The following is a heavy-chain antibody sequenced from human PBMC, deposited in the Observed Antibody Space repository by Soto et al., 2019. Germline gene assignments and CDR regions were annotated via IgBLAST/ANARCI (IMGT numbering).Heavy chain of an antibody. D-gene: IGHD3-9*01. Sequence: SVKVSCKASGGTFSSYAISWVRQAPGQGLEWMGGIIPIFGTANYAQKFQGRVTITADKSTSTAYMELSSLRSEDTAVYYCARDLMYYDIFTGYHRVNYGMDVWGQVTTVTVSS. J-gene: IGHJ6*02. CDR3: ARDLMYYDIFTGYHRVNYGMDV. CDR1: GGTFSSYA. V-gene: IGHV1-69*06. CDR2: IIPIFGTA.